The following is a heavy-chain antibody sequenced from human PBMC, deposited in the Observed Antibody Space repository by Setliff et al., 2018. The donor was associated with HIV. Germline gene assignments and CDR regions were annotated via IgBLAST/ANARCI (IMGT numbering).Heavy chain of an antibody. CDR3: AKNLYSSIWSPLDY. V-gene: IGHV3-30*02. D-gene: IGHD6-13*01. J-gene: IGHJ4*02. CDR1: GFTFSYYG. CDR2: ILFDGTYK. Sequence: GESLKISCAASGFTFSYYGVHWVRQAPGKRLDWVASILFDGTYKYYAASVKGRFTISRDNSKNTLFLQMGSLRTEDTAVYFCAKNLYSSIWSPLDYWGQGMLVTVSS.